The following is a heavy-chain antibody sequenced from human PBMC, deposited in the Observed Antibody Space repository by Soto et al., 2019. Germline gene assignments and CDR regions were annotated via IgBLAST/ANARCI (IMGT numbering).Heavy chain of an antibody. Sequence: QITLKESGPTLVKPTQTLTLTCTFSGFSLSTSGVGVGWIRQPPGKALELLAPIYWDDDKRYSPSLKSRLTPPMETSKNQVVLTMSHVDPVDTATAYCAQIGDSGSLVFDAFDSWGQGTMVTGSS. V-gene: IGHV2-5*02. CDR1: GFSLSTSGVG. J-gene: IGHJ3*02. CDR3: AQIGDSGSLVFDAFDS. D-gene: IGHD1-26*01. CDR2: IYWDDDK.